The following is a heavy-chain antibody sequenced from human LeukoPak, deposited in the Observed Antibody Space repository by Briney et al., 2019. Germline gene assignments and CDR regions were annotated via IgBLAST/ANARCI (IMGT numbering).Heavy chain of an antibody. CDR3: ARGDYDGGGSY. CDR2: VSGSGDSI. J-gene: IGHJ4*02. CDR1: GLTFSNDG. D-gene: IGHD3-22*01. Sequence: GGSLRLSCTASGLTFSNDGMNWVRQAPGMGLEWLSYVSGSGDSIYYADPVKGRFTISRDNARNSLYLQMSNLRAEDTAVYYCARGDYDGGGSYWGQGTLVTVSS. V-gene: IGHV3-48*04.